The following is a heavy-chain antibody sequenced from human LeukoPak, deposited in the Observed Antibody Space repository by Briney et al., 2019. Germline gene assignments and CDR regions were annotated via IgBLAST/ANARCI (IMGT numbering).Heavy chain of an antibody. CDR1: GGSISSSSYY. CDR3: ARIMVRGKKNYFDY. V-gene: IGHV4-39*07. Sequence: KPSETLSLTCTVSGGSISSSSYYWGWIRQPPGKGLEWIGSIYYSGSTYYNPSLKSRVTISVDTSKNQFSLKLSSVTAADTAAYYCARIMVRGKKNYFDYWGQGTLATVSS. D-gene: IGHD3-10*01. J-gene: IGHJ4*02. CDR2: IYYSGST.